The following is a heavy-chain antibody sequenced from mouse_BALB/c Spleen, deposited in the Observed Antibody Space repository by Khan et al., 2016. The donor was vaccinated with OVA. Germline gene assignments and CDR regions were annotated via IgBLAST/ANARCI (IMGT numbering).Heavy chain of an antibody. J-gene: IGHJ1*01. V-gene: IGHV3-2*02. D-gene: IGHD2-1*01. CDR2: ISYSGST. CDR1: GYSITSDYA. Sequence: VQLKESGPGLVKPSQSLSLTCTVTGYSITSDYAWNWIRQFPGNKLEWMGYISYSGSTSYNPSLKSRISFTRDTSKNQFFLQLNSVTTEDTSTYYCSRRAYYGSWYFDVGGAGTTVTVSS. CDR3: SRRAYYGSWYFDV.